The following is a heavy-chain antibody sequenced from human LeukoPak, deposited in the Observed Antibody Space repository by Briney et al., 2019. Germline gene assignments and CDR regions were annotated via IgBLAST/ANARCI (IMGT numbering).Heavy chain of an antibody. CDR2: ITSNGGST. D-gene: IGHD3-22*01. V-gene: IGHV3-64*04. Sequence: PGGSLRLSCSASGFTFSAYSMHWVRQAPGKGLEYVSGITSNGGSTDYADSVKGRFTISRDNSKNTLYLQMNSLRAEDTAVYYCARGHHYYDSSAYYYWGQGTLVTVSS. CDR1: GFTFSAYS. CDR3: ARGHHYYDSSAYYY. J-gene: IGHJ4*02.